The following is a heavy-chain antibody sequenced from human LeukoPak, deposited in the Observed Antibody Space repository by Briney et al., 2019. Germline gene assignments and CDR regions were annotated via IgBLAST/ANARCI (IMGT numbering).Heavy chain of an antibody. J-gene: IGHJ4*02. CDR1: GFTFSSYE. CDR2: ITSSSGYS. CDR3: AKGSDSSAWTLFDY. Sequence: GGSLRLSCAASGFTFSSYEMNWVRQAPGKGLEWVSSITSSSGYSFYADSMKGRFTVSRDNARNSVYLKMNSLRVEDTAVYYCAKGSDSSAWTLFDYWGQGTLVTVSS. D-gene: IGHD6-25*01. V-gene: IGHV3-21*04.